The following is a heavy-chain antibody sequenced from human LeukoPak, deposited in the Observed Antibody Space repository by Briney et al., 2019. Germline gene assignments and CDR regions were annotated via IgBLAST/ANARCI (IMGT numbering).Heavy chain of an antibody. CDR3: ARDLSAAIWDYYYGMDV. Sequence: GGSLRLSCAASGFTFSSYSMNWVRQAPGKGLEWVSSISSSSSYIYYADSVKGRFTISRDNAKNSLYLQMNSLRAEDTAVYYCARDLSAAIWDYYYGMDVWGRGTTVTVSS. CDR1: GFTFSSYS. V-gene: IGHV3-21*01. J-gene: IGHJ6*02. D-gene: IGHD2-2*02. CDR2: ISSSSSYI.